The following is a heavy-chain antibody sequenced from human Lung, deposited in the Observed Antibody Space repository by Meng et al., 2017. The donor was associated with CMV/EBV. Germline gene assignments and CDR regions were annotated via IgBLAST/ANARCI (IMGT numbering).Heavy chain of an antibody. J-gene: IGHJ1*01. V-gene: IGHV3-48*03. CDR3: ETDHGSQDYDTTGYPEH. CDR1: GFTFSSYD. CDR2: ISSSGNIK. Sequence: GESLKISCAASGFTFSSYDMNWVRQAPGKGLEWVSYISSSGNIKYYADSVKGRFTISRDNAKNSLYLQMNSLRADDTAVYYCETDHGSQDYDTTGYPEHWGQGTLVTVSS. D-gene: IGHD3-22*01.